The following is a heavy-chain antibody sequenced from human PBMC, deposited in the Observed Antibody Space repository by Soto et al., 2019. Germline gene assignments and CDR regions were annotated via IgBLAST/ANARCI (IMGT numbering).Heavy chain of an antibody. D-gene: IGHD4-17*01. Sequence: EVQLLESGGGLVQPGGSLGLSCAASGFTFSSFAMSWVRQAPGKGLEWVSATSGSGGTTYYADSVKGRFTISRDNSKNTLYLHMNSLRAEDAAIYYCPKFFVATVESGGWPWSFDSWGQGALVTVSS. CDR1: GFTFSSFA. CDR3: PKFFVATVESGGWPWSFDS. V-gene: IGHV3-23*01. CDR2: TSGSGGTT. J-gene: IGHJ4*02.